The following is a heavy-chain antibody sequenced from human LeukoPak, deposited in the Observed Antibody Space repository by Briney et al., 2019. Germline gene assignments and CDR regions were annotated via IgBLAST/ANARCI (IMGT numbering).Heavy chain of an antibody. J-gene: IGHJ4*02. CDR2: ISGSGGST. D-gene: IGHD3-22*01. CDR3: AKSDYYDRSGYYYGSDY. CDR1: GFTFSTYA. V-gene: IGHV3-23*01. Sequence: PGGSLRLSCAASGFTFSTYAMTWVPQAPGKGWEWFSGISGSGGSTYYADSVKGRFTISRDNSKNTLYVQMNSLRAEDTAVYYCAKSDYYDRSGYYYGSDYWGQGTLVTVSS.